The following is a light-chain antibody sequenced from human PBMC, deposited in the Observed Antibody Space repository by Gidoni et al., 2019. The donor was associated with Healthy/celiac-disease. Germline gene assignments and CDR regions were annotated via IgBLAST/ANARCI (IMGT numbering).Light chain of an antibody. CDR2: GAS. Sequence: DIVMTQSPATLSVSPGERATLSCRASQSVSSNLAWYQQKPGQAPRLLIYGASTRTTGIPARFSGSGSGTEFNLTISSLQSEDFAVYYCQQYNNWPPYTFGQGTKLEIK. V-gene: IGKV3D-15*01. J-gene: IGKJ2*01. CDR3: QQYNNWPPYT. CDR1: QSVSSN.